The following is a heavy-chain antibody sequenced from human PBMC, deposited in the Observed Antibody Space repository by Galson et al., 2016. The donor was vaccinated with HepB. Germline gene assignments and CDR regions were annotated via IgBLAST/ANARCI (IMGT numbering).Heavy chain of an antibody. J-gene: IGHJ3*02. CDR3: AKVGRTIDAFDI. Sequence: SLRLSCAVSGLTFNSYAMSWVRQAPGKGLEWVSAISGSGGTTYYADSVKGRFTFSRDYSQNTLYLEMNSLRVEGTAVYYCAKVGRTIDAFDIWGQGTMVTVSS. V-gene: IGHV3-23*01. D-gene: IGHD5-24*01. CDR2: ISGSGGTT. CDR1: GLTFNSYA.